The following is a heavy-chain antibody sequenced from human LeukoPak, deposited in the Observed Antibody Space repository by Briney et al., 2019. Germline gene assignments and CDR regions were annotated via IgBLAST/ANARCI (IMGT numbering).Heavy chain of an antibody. D-gene: IGHD6-13*01. CDR2: ISGSGGST. CDR3: VKDEDSSSWYSGY. V-gene: IGHV3-23*01. J-gene: IGHJ4*02. Sequence: GGSLRLACAASGFTFSSYGMSWVRQAPGKGLEWVSAISGSGGSTYYADSVKGRFTISRDNSKNTLYLQMNSLRAEDTAVYYCVKDEDSSSWYSGYWGQGTLVTVSS. CDR1: GFTFSSYG.